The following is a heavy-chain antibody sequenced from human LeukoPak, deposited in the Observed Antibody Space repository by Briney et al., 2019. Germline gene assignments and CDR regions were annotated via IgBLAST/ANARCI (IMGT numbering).Heavy chain of an antibody. CDR1: GGSISSSSYY. V-gene: IGHV4-39*07. D-gene: IGHD3-22*01. Sequence: SETLSLTCTVSGGSISSSSYYWGWIRQPPGKGLEWIGSIYYSGSTYYNPSLKSRVTISIDTSKNQFSLKLSAVTAADTAVYYCARDSSGSSGYYGYWGQGTLVTVSS. CDR3: ARDSSGSSGYYGY. CDR2: IYYSGST. J-gene: IGHJ4*02.